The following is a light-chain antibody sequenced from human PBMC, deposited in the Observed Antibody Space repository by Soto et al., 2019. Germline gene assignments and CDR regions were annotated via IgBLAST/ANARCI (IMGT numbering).Light chain of an antibody. J-gene: IGKJ4*01. Sequence: DIQLTQSPSFLSASVGDRVSITCRASQGITSFLAWYQQIPGKAPKLLIYTASTLQSGVAPRFSGSGSGTEFTLTISSLQPEDFGTYYCQQLNSYPLTFGGGTRVAIK. CDR1: QGITSF. CDR3: QQLNSYPLT. V-gene: IGKV1-9*01. CDR2: TAS.